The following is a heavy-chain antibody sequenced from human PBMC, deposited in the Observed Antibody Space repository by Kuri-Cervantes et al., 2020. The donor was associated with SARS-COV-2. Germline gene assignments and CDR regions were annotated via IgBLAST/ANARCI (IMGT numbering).Heavy chain of an antibody. CDR2: INHSGST. CDR3: ARDPTGLQYYFDY. Sequence: GSLRLSCGVYGGSFSGYYWSWIRQPPGKGLEWIGEINHSGSTNYNSSLKSRVTISVNTSKNQFSLKLSSVTAADTAVYYCARDPTGLQYYFDYWGQGTLVTVSS. CDR1: GGSFSGYY. D-gene: IGHD4-11*01. V-gene: IGHV4-34*01. J-gene: IGHJ4*02.